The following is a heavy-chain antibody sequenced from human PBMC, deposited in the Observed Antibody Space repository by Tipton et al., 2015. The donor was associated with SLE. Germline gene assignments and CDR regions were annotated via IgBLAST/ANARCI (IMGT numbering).Heavy chain of an antibody. CDR3: ARRIIVPAAMDWFDP. D-gene: IGHD2-2*01. CDR1: GGSLSDYY. Sequence: TLSLTCAVYGGSLSDYYWSWIRQPPGKGLEWIGEIIHSGSTTYNPSLKSRVTISLDTSKNQFSLQLSSVTAADTAMYYCARRIIVPAAMDWFDPWGQGTLVTVSS. CDR2: IIHSGST. V-gene: IGHV4-34*12. J-gene: IGHJ5*02.